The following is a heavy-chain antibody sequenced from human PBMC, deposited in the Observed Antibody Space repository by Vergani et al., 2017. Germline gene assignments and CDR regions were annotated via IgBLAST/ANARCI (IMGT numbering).Heavy chain of an antibody. J-gene: IGHJ4*02. CDR1: GGSISSGSYY. CDR3: ARGGVPYCSSTSCYNLFDY. Sequence: QVQLQESGPGLVKPSQTLSLTCTVSGGSISSGSYYWSWIRQPAGKGLEWIGRIYTSGSTNYNPSLKSRVTISVDTSKNQFSRKLSSVTAADTAVYYCARGGVPYCSSTSCYNLFDYWGQGTLVTVSS. V-gene: IGHV4-61*02. CDR2: IYTSGST. D-gene: IGHD2-2*02.